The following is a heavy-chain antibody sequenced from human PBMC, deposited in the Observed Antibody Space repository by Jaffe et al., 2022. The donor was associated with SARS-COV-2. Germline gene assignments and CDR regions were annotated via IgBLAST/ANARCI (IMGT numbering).Heavy chain of an antibody. V-gene: IGHV4-39*01. J-gene: IGHJ3*02. Sequence: QLQLQESGPGLVKPSETLSLTCTVSGGSISSSSNYWGWIRQPPGKGLEWIGSIYYSGSTNYNPSLKSRVTISVDASKNQFSLRLSSVTAAETAVYYCASTHYYDSSGYYDAFDIWGQGTMVTVSS. CDR3: ASTHYYDSSGYYDAFDI. CDR2: IYYSGST. D-gene: IGHD3-22*01. CDR1: GGSISSSSNY.